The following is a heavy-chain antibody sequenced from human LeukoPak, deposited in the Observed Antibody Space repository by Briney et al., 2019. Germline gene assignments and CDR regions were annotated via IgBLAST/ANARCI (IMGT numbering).Heavy chain of an antibody. V-gene: IGHV1-24*01. D-gene: IGHD1-26*01. Sequence: GASVKVSCKVSGYTLTELSMHWVRQAPGKGLEWMGGFDPEDGETIYAQKFQGRVTMTEDTSTDTAYMELSSLRSEDTAVYYCATEDRIVGATGAFDIWGQGTMVTVSS. J-gene: IGHJ3*02. CDR1: GYTLTELS. CDR2: FDPEDGET. CDR3: ATEDRIVGATGAFDI.